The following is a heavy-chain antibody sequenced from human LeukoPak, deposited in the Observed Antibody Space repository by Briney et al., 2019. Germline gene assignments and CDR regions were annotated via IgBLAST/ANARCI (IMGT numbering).Heavy chain of an antibody. J-gene: IGHJ6*03. CDR2: IYYSGST. CDR1: GGSISSSSYY. Sequence: SETLSLTCTVSGGSISSSSYYWGWIRQPPGKGLEWIGSIYYSGSTYYNPSLKSRVTISVDTSKNQFSLKLSSVTAADTAVYYCARVDCSSTSCYDSRYYYYMDVWGKGTTVTVSS. D-gene: IGHD2-2*01. V-gene: IGHV4-39*07. CDR3: ARVDCSSTSCYDSRYYYYMDV.